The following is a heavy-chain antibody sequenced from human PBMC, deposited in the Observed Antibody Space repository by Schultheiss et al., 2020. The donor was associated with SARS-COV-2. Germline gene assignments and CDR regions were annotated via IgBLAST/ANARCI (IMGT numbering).Heavy chain of an antibody. CDR2: MYYSGST. J-gene: IGHJ6*02. V-gene: IGHV4-38-2*01. Sequence: SETLSLTCAVSGYSISGGYYWGWIRQPPGKGLEWIGYMYYSGSTHYNPSLKSRVTISVDTSKNQFSLKLSSVTAADTAVYYCARGPHYSGSYYGMDVWGQGTTVTVSS. CDR3: ARGPHYSGSYYGMDV. D-gene: IGHD1-26*01. CDR1: GYSISGGYY.